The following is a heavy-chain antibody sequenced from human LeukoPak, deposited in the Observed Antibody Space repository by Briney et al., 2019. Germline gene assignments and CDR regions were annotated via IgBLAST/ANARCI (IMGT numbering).Heavy chain of an antibody. CDR3: ARDRGDAAYYYYYYMDV. Sequence: PSQTLSLTCTVSGGSISSGGYYWSWIRQPPGKGLEWIGYIYHSESTYYNPSLKSRVTISVDRSKNQFSLKLSSVTAADTAVYYCARDRGDAAYYYYYYMDVWGKGTTVTVSS. CDR1: GGSISSGGYY. V-gene: IGHV4-30-2*01. CDR2: IYHSEST. D-gene: IGHD3-16*01. J-gene: IGHJ6*03.